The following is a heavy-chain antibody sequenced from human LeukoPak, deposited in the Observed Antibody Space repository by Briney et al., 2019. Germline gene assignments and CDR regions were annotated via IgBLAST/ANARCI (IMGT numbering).Heavy chain of an antibody. D-gene: IGHD2-15*01. Sequence: GASVKVSCKASGYTFTSYGISWVRQAPGQGLEWMGWISAYNGNTNYAQKLQGRVTMTTDTSTSTAYMELRSLRSDDTAVYYCARSEGYCSGGSCYANWFDPWGQGTLVTVSS. CDR1: GYTFTSYG. CDR3: ARSEGYCSGGSCYANWFDP. V-gene: IGHV1-18*01. CDR2: ISAYNGNT. J-gene: IGHJ5*02.